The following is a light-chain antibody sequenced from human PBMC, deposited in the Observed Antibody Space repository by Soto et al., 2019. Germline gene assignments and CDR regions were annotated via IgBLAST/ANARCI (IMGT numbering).Light chain of an antibody. CDR2: LGS. J-gene: IGKJ5*01. CDR3: MQAPHPPLT. CDR1: QSLLNGNGYNY. V-gene: IGKV2-28*01. Sequence: EIVMTQSPLSLPVTPGEPASISCRSSQSLLNGNGYNYLGWYLQKPGQSPQLLIYLGSNRASGVPDRFSGSGSGTDFTLKISRVEAEDVGHYYCMQAPHPPLTFAQRTRLEI.